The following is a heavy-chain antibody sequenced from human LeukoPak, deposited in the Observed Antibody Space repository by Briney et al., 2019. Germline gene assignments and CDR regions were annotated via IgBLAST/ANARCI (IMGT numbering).Heavy chain of an antibody. Sequence: SETLSLTCTVSGGSISSSSYYWGWIRQPPGKGLEWIGSIYYSGSTYYNPSLKSRVTISVDTSKNQFSLKLRSVTAADTAVYYCARINSVGWVAFDIWGQGTMVTVSS. J-gene: IGHJ3*02. CDR2: IYYSGST. CDR3: ARINSVGWVAFDI. CDR1: GGSISSSSYY. V-gene: IGHV4-39*07. D-gene: IGHD4-23*01.